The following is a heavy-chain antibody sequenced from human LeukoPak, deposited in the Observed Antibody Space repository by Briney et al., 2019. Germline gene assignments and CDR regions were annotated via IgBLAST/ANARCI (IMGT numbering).Heavy chain of an antibody. CDR3: ARDMPWGRGQPVYFDY. CDR1: GGTFSSYT. Sequence: SVKVSCKASGGTFSSYTISWVRQAPGQGLEWMGRIIPILGIANYAQKFQGGVTITADKSTSTAYMELSSLRSEDTAVYYCARDMPWGRGQPVYFDYWGQGTLVTVSS. V-gene: IGHV1-69*04. J-gene: IGHJ4*02. CDR2: IIPILGIA. D-gene: IGHD2-2*01.